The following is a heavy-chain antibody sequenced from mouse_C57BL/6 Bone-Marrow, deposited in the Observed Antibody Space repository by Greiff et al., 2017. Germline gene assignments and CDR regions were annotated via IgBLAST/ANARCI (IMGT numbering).Heavy chain of an antibody. CDR2: IYPRSGNT. D-gene: IGHD1-1*01. V-gene: IGHV1-81*01. J-gene: IGHJ3*01. CDR1: GYTFTSYG. CDR3: ARGRITTVVAPFAY. Sequence: QVHVKQSGAELARPGASVKLSCKASGYTFTSYGISWVKQRTGQGLEWIGEIYPRSGNTYYNEKFKGKATLTADKSSSPAYMELRSLTSEDSAVYFCARGRITTVVAPFAYWGQGTLVTVSA.